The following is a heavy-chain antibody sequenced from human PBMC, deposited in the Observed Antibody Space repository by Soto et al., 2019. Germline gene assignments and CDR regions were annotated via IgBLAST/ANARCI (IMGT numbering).Heavy chain of an antibody. Sequence: EVQLLESGGGLEQPGGSLRLSCAASGFTFNSCAMSWVRQAPGKGLQWVSSISGSGGSTYYTDSVKGRFTISRDNSKNMLDLQMNSLRAEDTAVYYCPKDRAGYSRQLDYWGQGTLVTVSS. CDR1: GFTFNSCA. CDR3: PKDRAGYSRQLDY. J-gene: IGHJ4*02. V-gene: IGHV3-23*01. D-gene: IGHD6-13*01. CDR2: ISGSGGST.